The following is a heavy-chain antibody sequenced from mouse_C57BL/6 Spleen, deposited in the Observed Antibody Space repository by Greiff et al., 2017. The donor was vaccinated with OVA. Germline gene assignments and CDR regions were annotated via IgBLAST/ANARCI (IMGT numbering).Heavy chain of an antibody. CDR3: ARTAQATLFAY. Sequence: EVQLQESGGGLVKPGGSLKLSCAASGFTFSDYGMHWVRQAPEKGLEWVAYISSGSSTIYYADTVKGRFTISRDNAKNTLFLQMTSLRSEDTAMYYCARTAQATLFAYWGQGTLVTVSA. V-gene: IGHV5-17*01. CDR2: ISSGSSTI. CDR1: GFTFSDYG. D-gene: IGHD3-2*02. J-gene: IGHJ3*01.